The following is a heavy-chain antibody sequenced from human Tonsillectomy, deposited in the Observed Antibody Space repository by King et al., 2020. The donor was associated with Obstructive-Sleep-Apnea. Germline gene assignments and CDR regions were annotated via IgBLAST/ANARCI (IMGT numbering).Heavy chain of an antibody. CDR1: GFTFSSYA. V-gene: IGHV3-23*04. Sequence: VQLVESVGGLVQPGGSLRLSCAASGFTFSSYAMSWVRQAPGKGLEWVSAISGSGGSTYYAGSLKGRFTISRDNSKNTLYLQMNSLRAEDTAVYYCAKDRAFYYYDSSGYQDYWGQGTLVTVSS. CDR2: ISGSGGST. J-gene: IGHJ4*02. D-gene: IGHD3-22*01. CDR3: AKDRAFYYYDSSGYQDY.